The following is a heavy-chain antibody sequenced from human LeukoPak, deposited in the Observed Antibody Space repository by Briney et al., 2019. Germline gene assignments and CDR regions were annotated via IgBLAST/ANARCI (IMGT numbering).Heavy chain of an antibody. J-gene: IGHJ4*02. V-gene: IGHV3-64*01. CDR3: ARGGATTRRPIDS. CDR1: GFIFNRNA. CDR2: ISSNGGST. Sequence: AGGSLRLSCTASGFIFNRNAMHWVRQAPGKGLEYLSAISSNGGSTEYANSVKGRFTISRDNSKNTLYLQMGTLRAEDTAVYFCARGGATTRRPIDSWGQGTLVTVS. D-gene: IGHD1-26*01.